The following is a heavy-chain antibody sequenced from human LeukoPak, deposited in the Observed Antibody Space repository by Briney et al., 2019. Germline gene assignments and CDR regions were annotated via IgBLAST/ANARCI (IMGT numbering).Heavy chain of an antibody. CDR3: ARDGSTTADYDYVWGSYRYRDYFDY. Sequence: GGSLRLSCAASGFTFSSYEMNWVRQAPGKGLEWVANIKQDGSEKYYVDSVKGRFTISRDNAKNSLYLQMNSLRAEDTAVYYCARDGSTTADYDYVWGSYRYRDYFDYWGQGTLVTVSS. V-gene: IGHV3-7*03. D-gene: IGHD3-16*02. J-gene: IGHJ4*02. CDR1: GFTFSSYE. CDR2: IKQDGSEK.